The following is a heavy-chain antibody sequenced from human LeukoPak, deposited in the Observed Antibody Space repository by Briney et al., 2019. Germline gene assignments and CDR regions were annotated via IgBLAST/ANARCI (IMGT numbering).Heavy chain of an antibody. D-gene: IGHD2-8*01. CDR3: ARVPSGTVDPSTYGVIDS. J-gene: IGHJ4*02. V-gene: IGHV4-59*12. CDR1: GYTFSAYE. CDR2: IYYSGTT. Sequence: GSLRLSCAASGYTFSAYEMNWVRQPPGKGLEWIGNIYYSGTTYYNPSLKSRVTISVDTSKNQFSLKLSSVTAADTAVYYCARVPSGTVDPSTYGVIDSWGQGTLVTVSS.